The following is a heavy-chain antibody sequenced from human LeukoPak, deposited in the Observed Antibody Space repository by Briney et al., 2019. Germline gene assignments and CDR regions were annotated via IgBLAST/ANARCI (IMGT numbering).Heavy chain of an antibody. J-gene: IGHJ5*02. V-gene: IGHV4-39*07. CDR3: ARSDYDKNRNNFFDA. D-gene: IGHD3-16*01. CDR1: GDSINSPNYY. Sequence: SETLSLTCAVSGDSINSPNYYWAWIRQSPGKGLGWIGSVFYVWSTFYNQSFESRVTLSVDTSKNQFSPKLSSVTAADTASYYCARSDYDKNRNNFFDAWGQGTLVTVSS. CDR2: VFYVWST.